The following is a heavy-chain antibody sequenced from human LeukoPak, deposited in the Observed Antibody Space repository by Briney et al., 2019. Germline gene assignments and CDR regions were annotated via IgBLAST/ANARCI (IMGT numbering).Heavy chain of an antibody. CDR2: IYYSGST. CDR3: ARVNFDDSSGYYPWNYFDY. Sequence: SETLSLTCTVSGGSVSSGSYYWSWIRQPPGKGLEWIGYIYYSGSTNYNPSLKSRVTISVDTSKNQFSLKLSSVTAADTAVYYRARVNFDDSSGYYPWNYFDYWGQGTLVTVSS. CDR1: GGSVSSGSYY. D-gene: IGHD3-22*01. V-gene: IGHV4-61*01. J-gene: IGHJ4*02.